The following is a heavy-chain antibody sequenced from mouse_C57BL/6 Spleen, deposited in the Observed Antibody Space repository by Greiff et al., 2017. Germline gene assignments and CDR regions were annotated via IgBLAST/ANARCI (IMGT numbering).Heavy chain of an antibody. Sequence: QVQLQQSGAELARPGASVKMSCKASGYTFTSYTMHWVKQRPGQGLEWIGYINPSSGYTKYNQKFKDKATLTADKSSSTAYMQLSSLTSDYSAGYYCAAYEHAMDYWRQGAPGTV. D-gene: IGHD2-3*01. J-gene: IGHJ4*01. CDR1: GYTFTSYT. V-gene: IGHV1-4*01. CDR2: INPSSGYT. CDR3: AAYEHAMDY.